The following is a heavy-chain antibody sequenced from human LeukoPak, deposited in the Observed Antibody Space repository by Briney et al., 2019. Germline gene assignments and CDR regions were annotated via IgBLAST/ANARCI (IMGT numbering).Heavy chain of an antibody. J-gene: IGHJ4*02. D-gene: IGHD5-18*01. Sequence: PSETLSLTCTVSGGSISSSSYYWGWIRQPPGKGLEWIGSIYYSGNTYYNPSLKSRITISVDTSKNQFSLKLSSVTAADTAVYYCARGEWDTAMVDYWGQGTLVTVSS. V-gene: IGHV4-39*07. CDR1: GGSISSSSYY. CDR2: IYYSGNT. CDR3: ARGEWDTAMVDY.